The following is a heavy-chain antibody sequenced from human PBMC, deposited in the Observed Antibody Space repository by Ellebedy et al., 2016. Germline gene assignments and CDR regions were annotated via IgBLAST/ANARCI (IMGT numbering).Heavy chain of an antibody. J-gene: IGHJ3*02. CDR1: GYTFTGYY. CDR2: INPNSGGT. D-gene: IGHD3-9*01. Sequence: ASVKVSCXASGYTFTGYYMHWVRQAPGQGLEWMGWINPNSGGTNYAQKLQGRVTMTTDTSTSTAYMELRSLRSDDTAVYYCARAVLRYFDWLLFPDAFDIWGQGTMVTVSS. CDR3: ARAVLRYFDWLLFPDAFDI. V-gene: IGHV1-2*02.